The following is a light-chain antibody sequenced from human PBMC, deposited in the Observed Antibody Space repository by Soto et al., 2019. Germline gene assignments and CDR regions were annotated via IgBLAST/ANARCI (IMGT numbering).Light chain of an antibody. CDR3: QQYGTSPWT. J-gene: IGKJ1*01. Sequence: EIVLTQSPATLSVSPGERATLSCGASQSVSSDLAWYQQKAGQAPRLLIYGASSRATGIPDRFSGSGSGTDFSLTISRLEPEDFAVYYCQQYGTSPWTFGQGTKVDIK. CDR2: GAS. V-gene: IGKV3-20*01. CDR1: QSVSSD.